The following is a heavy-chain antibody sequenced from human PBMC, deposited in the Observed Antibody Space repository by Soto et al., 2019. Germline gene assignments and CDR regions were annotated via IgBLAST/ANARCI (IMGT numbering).Heavy chain of an antibody. CDR1: GGTFSSYA. V-gene: IGHV1-69*13. CDR3: AREMAYGGNPGEFNY. Sequence: SVKVSCKASGGTFSSYAISWVRQAPGQGLEWMGGIIPIFGTANYAQKFQGRVTITADESTSTAYMELSSLRSEDTAVYYCAREMAYGGNPGEFNYWGQGXLVTVYS. J-gene: IGHJ4*02. CDR2: IIPIFGTA. D-gene: IGHD2-15*01.